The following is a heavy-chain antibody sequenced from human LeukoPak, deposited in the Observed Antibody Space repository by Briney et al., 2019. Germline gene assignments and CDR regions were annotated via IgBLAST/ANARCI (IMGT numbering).Heavy chain of an antibody. Sequence: SSETLSLTCTVSGGSISSSSYYWGWIRQPPGKELEWIGSIYYSGSTYYNPSLKSRVTISVDTSKNQFSLKLSSVTAADTAVYYCARSSYYYYGMDVWGQGTTVTVSS. J-gene: IGHJ6*02. CDR1: GGSISSSSYY. CDR2: IYYSGST. CDR3: ARSSYYYYGMDV. V-gene: IGHV4-39*01.